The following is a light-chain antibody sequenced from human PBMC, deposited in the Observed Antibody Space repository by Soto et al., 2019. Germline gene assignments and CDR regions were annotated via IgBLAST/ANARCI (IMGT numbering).Light chain of an antibody. Sequence: QSVLTQPPSASGSPGQSVTISCTGTRSDVGSYNYVSWYQQHPGKAPKLMIYEVSKRPSGVPDRFSVSKSGNTAYLTVSGLQAQDVADYYCSSYAGRNSYVFGTGTNLTVL. J-gene: IGLJ1*01. CDR3: SSYAGRNSYV. CDR1: RSDVGSYNY. V-gene: IGLV2-8*01. CDR2: EVS.